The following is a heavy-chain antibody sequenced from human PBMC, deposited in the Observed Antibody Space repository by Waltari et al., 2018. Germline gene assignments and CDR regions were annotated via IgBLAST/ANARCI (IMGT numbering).Heavy chain of an antibody. CDR2: ISYDGRNK. CDR3: ASTITIFGVVTDPFDY. Sequence: QVQLVESGGGVVQPGRSLRLSCAASGFTFSSYALPWFRQAPGKGLEWVSVISYDGRNKYYADSVKGRFTISRDNSKNTLYLQMNSLRAEDTAVYYCASTITIFGVVTDPFDYWGQGTLVTVSS. D-gene: IGHD3-3*01. V-gene: IGHV3-30*04. J-gene: IGHJ4*02. CDR1: GFTFSSYA.